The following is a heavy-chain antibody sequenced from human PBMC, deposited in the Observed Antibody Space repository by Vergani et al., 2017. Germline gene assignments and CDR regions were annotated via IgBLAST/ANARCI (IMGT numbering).Heavy chain of an antibody. CDR1: GYTLTELS. V-gene: IGHV1-24*01. CDR3: ATGGSLRLKEIRGVGQDAFDI. D-gene: IGHD5-12*01. CDR2: FDPEDGET. Sequence: QVQLVQSGAEVKKPGASVKVSCKVSGYTLTELSMHWVRQAPGKGLEWMGGFDPEDGETIYAQKFQGRVTMTDDTSTDTAYMELRSLRSEDTAVYYCATGGSLRLKEIRGVGQDAFDIWGQGTMVTVSS. J-gene: IGHJ3*02.